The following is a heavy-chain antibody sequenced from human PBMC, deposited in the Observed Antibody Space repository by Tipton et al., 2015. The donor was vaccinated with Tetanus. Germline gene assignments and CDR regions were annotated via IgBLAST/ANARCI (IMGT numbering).Heavy chain of an antibody. V-gene: IGHV4-59*02. CDR3: AGVTAQRSELFFEH. Sequence: TLSLTCTVSGDSVSDYYWSWIRQPPGKGLEWVGYVYYTGDTNYNPSLKSRVTISMDTSENQISLKMTSVTAADTAVYYCAGVTAQRSELFFEHWGQGPQVNVSS. CDR1: GDSVSDYY. D-gene: IGHD2-21*01. J-gene: IGHJ1*01. CDR2: VYYTGDT.